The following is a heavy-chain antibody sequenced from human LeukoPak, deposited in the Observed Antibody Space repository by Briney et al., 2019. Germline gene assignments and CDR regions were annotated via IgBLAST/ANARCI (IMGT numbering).Heavy chain of an antibody. V-gene: IGHV4-4*07. Sequence: PSETLSLTCTVSGGSISSYYWSWIRQPAGKGLKWIGCIYTSGSTNYNPSLKSRVTMSVDTSKNQFSLKLSSVTAADTAVYYCARDAMQVRAPYYGMDVWGQGTTVTVSS. J-gene: IGHJ6*02. D-gene: IGHD2-2*01. CDR3: ARDAMQVRAPYYGMDV. CDR2: IYTSGST. CDR1: GGSISSYY.